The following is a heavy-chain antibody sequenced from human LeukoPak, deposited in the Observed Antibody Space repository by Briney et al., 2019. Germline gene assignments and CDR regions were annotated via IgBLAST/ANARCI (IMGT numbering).Heavy chain of an antibody. CDR2: IYYSGST. D-gene: IGHD3-10*01. CDR3: ARLNSVVRGVTKKYFFDY. CDR1: SGSISSSRYY. V-gene: IGHV4-39*01. J-gene: IGHJ4*02. Sequence: SETLSLTCTVSSGSISSSRYYWGWIRQPPGKGLEWIGNIYYSGSTFYNPSLKSRVTMSLDTSKNQVSLKLNSVTAADTAVYYCARLNSVVRGVTKKYFFDYWGQGTLVTVSS.